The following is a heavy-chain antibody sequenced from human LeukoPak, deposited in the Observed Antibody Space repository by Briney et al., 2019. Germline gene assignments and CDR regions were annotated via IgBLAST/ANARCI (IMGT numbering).Heavy chain of an antibody. CDR2: ISAYNGNT. V-gene: IGHV1-18*01. J-gene: IGHJ6*02. Sequence: GASVKVSCKASGHTFTSYGISWVRQAPGQGLEWMGWISAYNGNTNYAQKLQGRVTMTTDTSTSTAYMELRSLRSDDTAVYYCARPIAVAGTLKDYYYYGMDVWGQGTTVTVSS. D-gene: IGHD6-19*01. CDR3: ARPIAVAGTLKDYYYYGMDV. CDR1: GHTFTSYG.